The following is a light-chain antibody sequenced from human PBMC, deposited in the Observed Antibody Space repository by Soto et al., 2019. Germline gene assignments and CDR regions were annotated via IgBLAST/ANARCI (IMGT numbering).Light chain of an antibody. J-gene: IGKJ1*01. Sequence: EIVLTQSPGTLSLSPGERATLSCRASQSVSSSYLAWYQQKPGQAPRLLIYGASSRATGIPDRFSGSGSGTDFTLTIIRLEPEDFAVYYCQQYSSSPWTFGQGTKVEIK. CDR2: GAS. CDR1: QSVSSSY. V-gene: IGKV3-20*01. CDR3: QQYSSSPWT.